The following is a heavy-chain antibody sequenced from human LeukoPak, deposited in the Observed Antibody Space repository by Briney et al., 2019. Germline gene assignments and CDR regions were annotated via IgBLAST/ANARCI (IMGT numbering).Heavy chain of an antibody. Sequence: SETLSLTCTVSGGSISSYYWSWIRQPAGKGLEWIGRIYTSGSTNYNPSLKSRVTMSVGTSKNQFSLKLSSVTAADTAVYYCARELWFGELSAFDIWGQGTMVTVSS. D-gene: IGHD3-10*01. CDR3: ARELWFGELSAFDI. V-gene: IGHV4-4*07. J-gene: IGHJ3*02. CDR1: GGSISSYY. CDR2: IYTSGST.